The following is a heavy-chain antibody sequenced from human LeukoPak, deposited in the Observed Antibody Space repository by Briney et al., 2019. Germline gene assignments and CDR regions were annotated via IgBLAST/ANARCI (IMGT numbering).Heavy chain of an antibody. V-gene: IGHV4-59*01. CDR2: INYSENMDRDNT. CDR3: ARGRAGIDR. J-gene: IGHJ5*02. D-gene: IGHD1-1*01. Sequence: SETLSLTCTVSGGSMSSYYWSWIRQPPGKGLEWIGYINYSENMDRDNTNYSPWLKSRVTMSLDMPKTHWIVNLTAVTAGDSAVYYCARGRAGIDRWGRGTLVIVS. CDR1: GGSMSSYY.